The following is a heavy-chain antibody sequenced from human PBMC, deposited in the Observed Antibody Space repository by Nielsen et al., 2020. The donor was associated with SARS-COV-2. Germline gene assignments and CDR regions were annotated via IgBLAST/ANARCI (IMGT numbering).Heavy chain of an antibody. D-gene: IGHD3-16*01. V-gene: IGHV3-48*03. J-gene: IGHJ2*01. CDR3: ARLGPTDWYFDL. CDR1: GFTFSSHE. Sequence: GGSLRLSCAASGFTFSSHEMNWVRQAPGKGLEWVSYITSSSSTIYYADSVKGRFTISRDNAKNSLYLQMNSLSAEDTAVYYCARLGPTDWYFDLWGRGTLVNVFS. CDR2: ITSSSSTI.